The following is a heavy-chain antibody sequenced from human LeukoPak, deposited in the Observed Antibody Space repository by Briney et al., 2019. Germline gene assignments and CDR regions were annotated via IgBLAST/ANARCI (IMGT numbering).Heavy chain of an antibody. CDR3: AKFRYHSNDNNYLDFNY. J-gene: IGHJ4*02. D-gene: IGHD3-22*01. CDR2: IGGSGGHT. CDR1: GFTFSSYA. V-gene: IGHV3-23*01. Sequence: GGSLRLSCAASGFTFSSYAMGWVRQAPGKGPEWVSSIGGSGGHTYFADSVKGRFTISRDNSKNTLDLQMNSLKVEDTAVYYCAKFRYHSNDNNYLDFNYWGQGTLVTVSS.